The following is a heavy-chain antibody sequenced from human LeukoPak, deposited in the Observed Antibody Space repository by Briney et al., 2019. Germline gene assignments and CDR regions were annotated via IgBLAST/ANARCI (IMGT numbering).Heavy chain of an antibody. Sequence: KAGGSLRLSCVASGFTFSDYYINWIRQAPGMGLEWIAYLSSGRSMIYYADSVKGRFAISRDNAKNSVYLQMNSLRAEDTALYYCARKIYGSDNYIDYWGQGTLVTVSS. CDR3: ARKIYGSDNYIDY. CDR1: GFTFSDYY. D-gene: IGHD3-10*01. CDR2: LSSGRSMI. V-gene: IGHV3-11*01. J-gene: IGHJ4*02.